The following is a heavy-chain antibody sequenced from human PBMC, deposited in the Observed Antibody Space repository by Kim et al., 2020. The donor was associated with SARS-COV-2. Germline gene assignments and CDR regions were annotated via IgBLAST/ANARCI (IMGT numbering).Heavy chain of an antibody. Sequence: YAAPVKGRFTISIDDSKNTLYLQMNSLKTEDTAVYYCRTGTTNYYYGMDVWGQGTTVTVSS. V-gene: IGHV3-15*01. J-gene: IGHJ6*02. CDR3: RTGTTNYYYGMDV. D-gene: IGHD1-1*01.